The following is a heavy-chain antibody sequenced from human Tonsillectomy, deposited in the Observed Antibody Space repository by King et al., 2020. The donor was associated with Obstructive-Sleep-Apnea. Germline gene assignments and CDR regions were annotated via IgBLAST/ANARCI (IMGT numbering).Heavy chain of an antibody. V-gene: IGHV3-20*01. CDR3: AGGTGYADGWYYFDY. Sequence: VQLVESGGGVVRPGGSLRLSCAASGFTFGEYGMTWVRQAPGKGLEWVSGIYWNSGSSGYADSVKGRFTISRDNAKNSLYLQINSMRAEDTALYHFAGGTGYADGWYYFDYWGQGTLVTVSS. CDR2: IYWNSGSS. CDR1: GFTFGEYG. D-gene: IGHD6-19*01. J-gene: IGHJ4*02.